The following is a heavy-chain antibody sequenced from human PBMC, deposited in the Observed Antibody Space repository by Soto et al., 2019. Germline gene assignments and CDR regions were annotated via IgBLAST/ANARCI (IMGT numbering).Heavy chain of an antibody. CDR2: TYYRSKWYN. D-gene: IGHD2-2*01. J-gene: IGHJ6*02. CDR3: ARETGDIVGVPAARKRYYGMDV. V-gene: IGHV6-1*01. Sequence: SQTLSLTCAISGDSVSSNSAAWNWIRQSPSRGLEWLGRTYYRSKWYNDYAVSVKSRITINPDTSKNQFSLQLNSVTPEDTAVYYCARETGDIVGVPAARKRYYGMDVWGQGTTVTVSS. CDR1: GDSVSSNSAA.